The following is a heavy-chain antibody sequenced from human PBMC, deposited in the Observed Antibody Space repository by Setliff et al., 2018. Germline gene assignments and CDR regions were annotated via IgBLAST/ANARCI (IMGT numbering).Heavy chain of an antibody. Sequence: GSLRLSCGASGFTFSSHWMTWVRQAPGKGLEWVANIKEDGSEKYYVGSVKGRFTISRDNAKNSLYLQMNSLRAEDTAVYYCASTQRGTSSECWGQGTLVTVSS. CDR1: GFTFSSHW. D-gene: IGHD6-6*01. CDR3: ASTQRGTSSEC. J-gene: IGHJ4*02. V-gene: IGHV3-7*03. CDR2: IKEDGSEK.